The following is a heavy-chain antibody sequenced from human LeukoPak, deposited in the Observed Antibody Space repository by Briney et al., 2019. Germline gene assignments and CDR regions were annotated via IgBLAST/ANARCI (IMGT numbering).Heavy chain of an antibody. V-gene: IGHV3-30*19. Sequence: PGRSLRPSCAASGFTFSSYGMHWVRQAPGKGLEWVAVISYDGSNKYYADSVKGRFTISRDNSKNTLYLQMNSLRAEDTAVYYCARGDLPQYYFDYWGQGTLVTVSS. D-gene: IGHD5-24*01. CDR3: ARGDLPQYYFDY. J-gene: IGHJ4*02. CDR2: ISYDGSNK. CDR1: GFTFSSYG.